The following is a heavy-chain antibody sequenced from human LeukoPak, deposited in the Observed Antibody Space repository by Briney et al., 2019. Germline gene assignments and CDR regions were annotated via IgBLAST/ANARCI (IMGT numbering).Heavy chain of an antibody. CDR2: ISPGGNTI. J-gene: IGHJ4*02. V-gene: IGHV3-48*04. CDR1: GFIFRSHG. CDR3: ARVMGPTVTTMYFDY. D-gene: IGHD4-17*01. Sequence: GGSLRLSCAGSGFIFRSHGMIWVRQAPGRGLEWVPYISPGGNTIYYADSMKGRFTVSRDDAKNSLSLHMNSLRAEDTAVYYCARVMGPTVTTMYFDYWGQGTLVTVSS.